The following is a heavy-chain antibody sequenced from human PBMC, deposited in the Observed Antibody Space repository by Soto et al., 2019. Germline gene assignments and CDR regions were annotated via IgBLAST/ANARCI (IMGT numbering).Heavy chain of an antibody. CDR3: ARYCVSAKCLDY. D-gene: IGHD2-2*01. Sequence: QVQLQESGPGLVKPSETLSLTCTVSGGSIISYYWSWIRQPPGMGLEWIGYIHHSGDTNSDPSLKSRVTISIDTSKNQLSLRLSSVTAADTAVYYCARYCVSAKCLDYWGQGTLVTVSS. CDR2: IHHSGDT. CDR1: GGSIISYY. V-gene: IGHV4-59*03. J-gene: IGHJ4*02.